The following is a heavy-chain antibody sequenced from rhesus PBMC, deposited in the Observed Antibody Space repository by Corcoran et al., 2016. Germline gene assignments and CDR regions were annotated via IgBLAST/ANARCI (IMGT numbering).Heavy chain of an antibody. Sequence: EVQLVQSGAEVKWAGEPRRISCKTSGYSFTGSWMCGGRQMPGKGLEWMGSIYPGASDTRYNPSFQGHVTISADKSISTTYLQWSSLKASDTATYYCAIRETAGLDYWGQGVLVTVSS. CDR2: IYPGASDT. CDR3: AIRETAGLDY. V-gene: IGHV5-43*01. D-gene: IGHD6-31*01. CDR1: GYSFTGSW. J-gene: IGHJ4*01.